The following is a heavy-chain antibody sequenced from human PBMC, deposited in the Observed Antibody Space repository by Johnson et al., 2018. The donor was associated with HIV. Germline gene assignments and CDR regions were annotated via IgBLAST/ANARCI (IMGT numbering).Heavy chain of an antibody. CDR1: GFTFDDYG. J-gene: IGHJ3*02. V-gene: IGHV3-20*04. Sequence: VQLVESGGGVVRPGGSLRLSCAASGFTFDDYGMSWVRQAPGKGLEWVSGINGNGGSTGYADSVTGRFTISRGNAKNSLYLQMNSLRAEDTAVYYCARDGRGLDAFDIWGQGTVVTVSS. CDR2: INGNGGST. CDR3: ARDGRGLDAFDI. D-gene: IGHD3/OR15-3a*01.